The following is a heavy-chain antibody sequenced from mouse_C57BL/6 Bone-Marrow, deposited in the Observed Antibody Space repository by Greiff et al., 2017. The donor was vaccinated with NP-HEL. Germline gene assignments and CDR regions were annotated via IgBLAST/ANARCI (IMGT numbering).Heavy chain of an antibody. CDR2: INPNNGGT. CDR1: GYTFTDYY. V-gene: IGHV1-26*01. D-gene: IGHD1-1*01. J-gene: IGHJ2*01. Sequence: EVQLQQSGPELVKPGASVKISCKASGYTFTDYYMNWVKQSHGKSLEWIGDINPNNGGTSYNQKFKGKSTLTVDKSSSTAYMELRSLTSEDSAVYYCARFPFLRDYFDYWGQGTTRTVSS. CDR3: ARFPFLRDYFDY.